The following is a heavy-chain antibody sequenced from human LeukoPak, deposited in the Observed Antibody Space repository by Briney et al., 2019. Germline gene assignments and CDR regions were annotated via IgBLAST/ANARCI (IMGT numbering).Heavy chain of an antibody. V-gene: IGHV4-38-2*02. CDR2: IYHSGST. D-gene: IGHD3-22*01. J-gene: IGHJ4*02. CDR3: ARARSGYTDY. CDR1: GYSISSGYY. Sequence: SETLSLTCTVSGYSISSGYYWGWIRQPPGKGLEWIGSIYHSGSTYYNPSLKSRVTMSVDTSKNQFSLKLSSVTAADTAVYYCARARSGYTDYWGQGTLVTVSS.